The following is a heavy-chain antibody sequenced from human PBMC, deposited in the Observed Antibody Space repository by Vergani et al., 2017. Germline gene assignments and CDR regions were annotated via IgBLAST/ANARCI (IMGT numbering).Heavy chain of an antibody. CDR3: AVGDCSSTSCYGLVGYYYYYMDV. D-gene: IGHD2-2*01. CDR1: GYNFTSFD. V-gene: IGHV1-8*01. CDR2: MNPKSGNT. Sequence: QEQLVQSGAEVRKPGASVKVSCKASGYNFTSFDINWVRLATGQGLEWMGWMNPKSGNTAYAAKFQGRITMTRDSSTDTAYMEMKSLRSEDTAVYYCAVGDCSSTSCYGLVGYYYYYMDVWGKGTTVTVSS. J-gene: IGHJ6*03.